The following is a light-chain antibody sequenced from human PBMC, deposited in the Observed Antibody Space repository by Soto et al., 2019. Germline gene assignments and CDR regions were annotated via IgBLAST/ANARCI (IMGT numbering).Light chain of an antibody. CDR2: GAS. Sequence: IVFTQSPCTLSLNPGGRATLSCRASQSVSSSYLAWYQQKPGQAPRLLIYGASSRATGIPDRFSGSGSGTDFTLTISRLEPEDFAVYYCQQYGSSPPGTFGQGTKVDI. CDR1: QSVSSSY. CDR3: QQYGSSPPGT. J-gene: IGKJ1*01. V-gene: IGKV3-20*01.